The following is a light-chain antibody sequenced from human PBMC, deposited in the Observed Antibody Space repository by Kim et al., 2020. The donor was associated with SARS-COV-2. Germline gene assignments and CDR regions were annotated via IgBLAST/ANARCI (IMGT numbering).Light chain of an antibody. V-gene: IGKV3-15*01. CDR3: QQYKTWPRT. CDR2: GAS. J-gene: IGKJ1*01. Sequence: EILMTQSPATLSVSLGERVTLSCRASQSVGSDVVWYQQILGQPPRLLIFGASTTVAGIPARFSGSGSGTEFSLTITSLQSEDSAVYHCQQYKTWPRTFGQGTKVDIK. CDR1: QSVGSD.